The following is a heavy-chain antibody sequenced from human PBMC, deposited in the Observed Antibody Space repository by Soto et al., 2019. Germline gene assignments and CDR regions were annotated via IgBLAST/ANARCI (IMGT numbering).Heavy chain of an antibody. Sequence: QVQLVESGGGVVQPGGSLRLSCEASGFSFSSSSMHWFRQAPGRGLEWVAHITPDGHNEYYADSLKGRLTISRDNSKNAVGLHMNSVRAEDTAVFYCVRGPLDGAFAIWGQGTMVTVSS. CDR2: ITPDGHNE. CDR3: VRGPLDGAFAI. J-gene: IGHJ3*02. CDR1: GFSFSSSS. V-gene: IGHV3-30-3*01.